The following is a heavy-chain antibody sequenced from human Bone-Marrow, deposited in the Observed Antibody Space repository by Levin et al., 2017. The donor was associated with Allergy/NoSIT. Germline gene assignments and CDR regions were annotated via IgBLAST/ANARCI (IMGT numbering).Heavy chain of an antibody. CDR3: AKWPAMKTTSGGDWFDP. D-gene: IGHD2-2*01. CDR2: ISGRGDKA. J-gene: IGHJ5*01. Sequence: GGSLRLSCAASGFTFGNFAMTWVRQAPGKGLEWVSLISGRGDKALYADSVKGRITISRDNSKNTVHLQMSSLRVDDTAVYYCAKWPAMKTTSGGDWFDPWGQGTLVTVSS. CDR1: GFTFGNFA. V-gene: IGHV3-23*01.